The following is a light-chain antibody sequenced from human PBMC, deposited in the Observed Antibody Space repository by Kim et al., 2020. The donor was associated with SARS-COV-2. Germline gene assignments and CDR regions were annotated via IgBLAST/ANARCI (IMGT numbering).Light chain of an antibody. Sequence: GSPGERATLSCRASQSVSSNLAWYQQKPGQAPRLLIYGASTRATGIPARFSGSGSGTEFTLTISSLQSEDFAVYYCQQYNNWQRTFGQGTKVDIK. CDR3: QQYNNWQRT. CDR1: QSVSSN. J-gene: IGKJ1*01. V-gene: IGKV3-15*01. CDR2: GAS.